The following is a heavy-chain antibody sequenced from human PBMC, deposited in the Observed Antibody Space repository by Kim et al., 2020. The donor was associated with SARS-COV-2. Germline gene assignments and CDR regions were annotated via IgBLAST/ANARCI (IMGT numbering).Heavy chain of an antibody. J-gene: IGHJ6*02. D-gene: IGHD2-21*01. CDR1: GFTFTSSA. CDR3: AAIATDPSGYYYGMDV. Sequence: SVKVSCKASGFTFTSSAMQWVRQARGQRLEWIGWIVVGSGNTNYAQKFQERVTITRDMSTSTAYMELSSLRSEDTAVYYCAAIATDPSGYYYGMDVWGQGTTVTVSS. CDR2: IVVGSGNT. V-gene: IGHV1-58*02.